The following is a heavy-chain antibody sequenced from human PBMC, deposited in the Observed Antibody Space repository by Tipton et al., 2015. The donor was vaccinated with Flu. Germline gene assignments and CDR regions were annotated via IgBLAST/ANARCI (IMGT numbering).Heavy chain of an antibody. V-gene: IGHV4-39*01. CDR2: TSDSGRA. CDR3: ARLSFYDVDLKNFYFED. D-gene: IGHD3-10*02. CDR1: GGSITRSNYF. Sequence: TLSLTCSVSGGSITRSNYFWGWIRQPPGKGLEWIGSTSDSGRANYNPSLQSRATISVDTAANQFSLKLSSVTAADAATYYCARLSFYDVDLKNFYFEDWGQGTLVTVSS. J-gene: IGHJ4*02.